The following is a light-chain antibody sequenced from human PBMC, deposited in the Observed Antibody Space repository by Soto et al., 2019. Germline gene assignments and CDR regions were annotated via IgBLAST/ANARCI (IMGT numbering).Light chain of an antibody. CDR2: WAS. CDR3: QQYYSSPYT. J-gene: IGKJ2*01. V-gene: IGKV4-1*01. CDR1: QSVLYSSNNKNY. Sequence: DIVMTQSPDSLAVSLGERAVINCKSSQSVLYSSNNKNYLVWYQQKPGQPAKLLIYWASTRESGVPDRFSGSGSGTDFTLTISSLQAEDVAVYYCQQYYSSPYTFGQGTKLEIK.